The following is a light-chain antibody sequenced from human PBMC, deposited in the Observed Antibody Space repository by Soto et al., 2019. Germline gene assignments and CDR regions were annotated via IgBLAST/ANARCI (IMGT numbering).Light chain of an antibody. CDR2: AAS. CDR1: QSIRTY. Sequence: DIQMTQSPSSLSASVGDRVTIACRASQSIRTYLNWYQQKPGKAPKLLICAASSLQSGVPSRFSGSGSGTDFTLTISSLQPEDFATYVCQQTNSMPVTFGQGTRLEIK. CDR3: QQTNSMPVT. V-gene: IGKV1-39*01. J-gene: IGKJ5*01.